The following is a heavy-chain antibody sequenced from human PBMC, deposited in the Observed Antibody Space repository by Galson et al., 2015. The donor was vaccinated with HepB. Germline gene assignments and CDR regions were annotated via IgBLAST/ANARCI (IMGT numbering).Heavy chain of an antibody. CDR2: ISYDGSGE. V-gene: IGHV3-30*04. CDR3: ARQVRILEWLFLGYYMDV. D-gene: IGHD3-3*01. J-gene: IGHJ6*03. CDR1: GFTFSNHA. Sequence: SLRLSCAASGFTFSNHAMHWVRQAPGKGLEWVAVISYDGSGENYADSVKGRFTVSRDNSKNTFSLQMNALSAEDTALYYCARQVRILEWLFLGYYMDVWGKGTTVTVSS.